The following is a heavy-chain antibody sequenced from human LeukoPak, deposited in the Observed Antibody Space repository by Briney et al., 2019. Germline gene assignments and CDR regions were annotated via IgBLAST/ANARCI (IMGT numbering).Heavy chain of an antibody. J-gene: IGHJ4*02. Sequence: ASVKVSCKASGYTFTIYYIHWVRQAPGRGLEWMAVINPSGDSTTYAQGFEGRLTMTRDTSTSTVYMDLSSLTSEDTAVYYCARDKRGSLDYWGRGTLVAVSS. V-gene: IGHV1-46*01. D-gene: IGHD3-10*01. CDR2: INPSGDST. CDR1: GYTFTIYY. CDR3: ARDKRGSLDY.